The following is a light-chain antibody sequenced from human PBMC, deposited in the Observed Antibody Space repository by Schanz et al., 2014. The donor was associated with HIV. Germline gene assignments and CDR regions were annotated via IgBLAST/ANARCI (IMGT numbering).Light chain of an antibody. J-gene: IGLJ3*02. CDR2: EVS. CDR3: CSYAGNYIWV. CDR1: SSDVGGHNY. Sequence: QSALTQPPSASGSPGQSVTISCTGTSSDVGGHNYVSWYQHHPGKAPKLIIFEVSERPSGVPDRFSGSKSGNTASLTISGLKAEDEADYYCCSYAGNYIWVFGGGTKLTVL. V-gene: IGLV2-8*01.